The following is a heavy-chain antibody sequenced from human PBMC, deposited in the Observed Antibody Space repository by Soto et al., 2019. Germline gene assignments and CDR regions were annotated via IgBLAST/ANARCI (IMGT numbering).Heavy chain of an antibody. J-gene: IGHJ4*02. Sequence: GGSLRLSCAASGFPFSSYAMSWVRQAPGKGLEWVSAISGSGGSTYYADSVKGRFTISRDSSKNTLYLQMNSLRAEDTAVYYCAKWGYYYDSSGYFSSLGYWGQGTLVTVSS. V-gene: IGHV3-23*01. CDR2: ISGSGGST. D-gene: IGHD3-22*01. CDR1: GFPFSSYA. CDR3: AKWGYYYDSSGYFSSLGY.